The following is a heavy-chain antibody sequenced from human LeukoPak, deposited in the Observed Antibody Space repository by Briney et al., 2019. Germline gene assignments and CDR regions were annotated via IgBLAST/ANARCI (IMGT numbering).Heavy chain of an antibody. D-gene: IGHD6-13*01. CDR3: ARGRGSSSWYSGVVSTYYYYMDV. CDR2: MNPNSGNT. Sequence: ASVKVSCKASGYTFTSYDINWVRQATGQGLEWMGWMNPNSGNTGYAQKFQGRVTMTRNTSISTAYMELSSLRSEDTAVYYCARGRGSSSWYSGVVSTYYYYMDVWGKGTTVTISS. CDR1: GYTFTSYD. J-gene: IGHJ6*03. V-gene: IGHV1-8*01.